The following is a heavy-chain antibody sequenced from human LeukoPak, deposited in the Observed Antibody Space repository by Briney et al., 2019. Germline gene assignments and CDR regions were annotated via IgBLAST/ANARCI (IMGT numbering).Heavy chain of an antibody. J-gene: IGHJ4*02. D-gene: IGHD5-24*01. Sequence: GESLKISCKGSGYSFTNYWIAWVRQMPGKGLEWMGIIYPGDSDTTYSPSFQGQVTISADKSISTAYLQWSSLQASDTAMYYCARLGGDGHNYYDYWGQGTLVTVSS. CDR3: ARLGGDGHNYYDY. CDR2: IYPGDSDT. V-gene: IGHV5-51*01. CDR1: GYSFTNYW.